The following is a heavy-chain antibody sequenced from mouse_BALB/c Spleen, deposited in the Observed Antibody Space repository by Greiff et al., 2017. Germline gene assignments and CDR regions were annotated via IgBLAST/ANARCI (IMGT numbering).Heavy chain of an antibody. D-gene: IGHD1-1*01. CDR3: TRSGYYGSPPGFAY. V-gene: IGHV1S81*02. CDR1: GYTFTSYY. J-gene: IGHJ3*01. Sequence: VKLQESGAELVKPGASVKLSCKASGYTFTSYYMYWVKQRPGQGLEWIGEINPSNGGTNFNEKFKSKATLTVDKSSSTAYMQLSSLTSEDSAVYYCTRSGYYGSPPGFAYWGQGTLVTVSA. CDR2: INPSNGGT.